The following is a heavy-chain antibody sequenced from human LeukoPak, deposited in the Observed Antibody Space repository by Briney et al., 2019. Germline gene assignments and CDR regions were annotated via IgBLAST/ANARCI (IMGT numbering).Heavy chain of an antibody. V-gene: IGHV1-69*05. CDR1: GGTFSSYA. J-gene: IGHJ5*02. Sequence: SVKVSCKASGGTFSSYAISWVRQAPGQGLEWMGRIIPIFGTANYAQKFQGRVTITTDESTSTAYMELSSLRSEDTAVYYCARDRESYCSSTSCSNWFDPWGQGTLVTVSS. CDR2: IIPIFGTA. D-gene: IGHD2-2*01. CDR3: ARDRESYCSSTSCSNWFDP.